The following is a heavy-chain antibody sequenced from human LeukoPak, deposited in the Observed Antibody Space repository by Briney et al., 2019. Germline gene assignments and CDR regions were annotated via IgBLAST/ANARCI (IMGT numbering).Heavy chain of an antibody. D-gene: IGHD4-17*01. CDR1: GFTFSSYA. V-gene: IGHV3-23*01. J-gene: IGHJ4*02. Sequence: LSGGSLRLSCAASGFTFSSYAMSWVRQAPGKGLEWVSAISGSGGSTYYADSVKGRFTISRDNSKNTLYLQMNSQRAEDTAVYYCAKGPDDYGIYYFDYWGQGTLVTVSS. CDR2: ISGSGGST. CDR3: AKGPDDYGIYYFDY.